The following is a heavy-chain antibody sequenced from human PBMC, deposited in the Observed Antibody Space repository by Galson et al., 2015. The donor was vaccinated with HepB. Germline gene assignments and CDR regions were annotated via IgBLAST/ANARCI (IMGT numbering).Heavy chain of an antibody. J-gene: IGHJ4*02. CDR2: ISSSTIYT. V-gene: IGHV3-11*06. CDR3: ARVADSDYGDHAHFDS. CDR1: GFTFSDYY. Sequence: SLRLSCAASGFTFSDYYMSWIRQAPGKGLEWLSYISSSTIYTNYADSVKGRFTISRDNVKNPMCLQMNSLRAEDTAVYYCARVADSDYGDHAHFDSWGLGTLVTVSS. D-gene: IGHD4-17*01.